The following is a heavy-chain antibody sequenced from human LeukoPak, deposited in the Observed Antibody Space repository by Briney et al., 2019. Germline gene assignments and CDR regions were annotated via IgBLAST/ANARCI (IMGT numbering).Heavy chain of an antibody. J-gene: IGHJ4*02. CDR2: IWYDGSNK. CDR1: GFTFSSYG. Sequence: GGSLRLSCAASGFTFSSYGMHWVRQAPGKGLEGVAVIWYDGSNKYYADSVKGRFTISRDNSKNTLYLQMNSLRAEDTAVYYCARNVAPFDYWGQGTLVTVSS. V-gene: IGHV3-33*01. CDR3: ARNVAPFDY. D-gene: IGHD5-12*01.